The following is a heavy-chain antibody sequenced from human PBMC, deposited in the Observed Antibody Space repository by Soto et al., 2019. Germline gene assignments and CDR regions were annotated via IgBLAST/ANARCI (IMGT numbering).Heavy chain of an antibody. CDR1: GFSLSTYV. CDR3: AKRYGGNSGAFDI. Sequence: GGSMRLSAAPSGFSLSTYVMSCVRQAPGKGLEGVSGISGSGGSTYYADSVKGRFSISRDNSKNTLHLQMNSLRAEDTAVYYCAKRYGGNSGAFDIWGQGTMVTVSS. CDR2: ISGSGGST. J-gene: IGHJ3*02. D-gene: IGHD2-21*02. V-gene: IGHV3-23*01.